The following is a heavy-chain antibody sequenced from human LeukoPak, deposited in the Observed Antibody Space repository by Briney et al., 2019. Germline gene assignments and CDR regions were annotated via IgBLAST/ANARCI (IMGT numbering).Heavy chain of an antibody. V-gene: IGHV3-23*01. CDR3: AKSYGSGSHYGMDV. D-gene: IGHD3-10*01. Sequence: AGGSLRLSCAASGFTFSSYAMSWARQAPGKGLEWVSAISGSGGSTYYADSVKGRFTISRDNSKNTLYLQMNSLRAEDTAAYYCAKSYGSGSHYGMDVWGQGTTVTVSS. CDR2: ISGSGGST. CDR1: GFTFSSYA. J-gene: IGHJ6*02.